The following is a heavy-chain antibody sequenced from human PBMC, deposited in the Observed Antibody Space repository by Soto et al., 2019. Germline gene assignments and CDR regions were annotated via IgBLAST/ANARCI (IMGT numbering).Heavy chain of an antibody. V-gene: IGHV5-10-1*01. Sequence: LGESLKISCKGSGYSFTSYWISWVRQMPGKGLEWMGRIDPSDSYTNYSPSFQGHVTISADKSISTAYLQWSSLKASDTAMYYCVGGYSCGPMFIDYWGQGTLVTVSS. CDR3: VGGYSCGPMFIDY. CDR1: GYSFTSYW. D-gene: IGHD5-18*01. J-gene: IGHJ4*02. CDR2: IDPSDSYT.